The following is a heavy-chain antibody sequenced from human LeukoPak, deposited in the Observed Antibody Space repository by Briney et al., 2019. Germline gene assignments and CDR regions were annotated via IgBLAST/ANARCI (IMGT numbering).Heavy chain of an antibody. Sequence: ASVKVSCKGSGYSLTGFYLYWLRQAPGQGPQLMGWINPNSGDTNHAQKYEGRVSMTRDTSISTAYMELSGLSSDHTAVYYCARGVRRSAGKLHRSGNYYMDVWGKGTTVIVSS. CDR3: ARGVRRSAGKLHRSGNYYMDV. J-gene: IGHJ6*03. V-gene: IGHV1-2*02. CDR1: GYSLTGFY. D-gene: IGHD1-1*01. CDR2: INPNSGDT.